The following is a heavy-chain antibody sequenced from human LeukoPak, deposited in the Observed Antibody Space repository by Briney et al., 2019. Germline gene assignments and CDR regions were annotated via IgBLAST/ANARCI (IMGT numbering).Heavy chain of an antibody. D-gene: IGHD3-3*01. CDR2: IYYSGST. CDR1: GGSISSYY. Sequence: SETLSLTCTVSGGSISSYYWSWIRQPPGKGLEWIGYIYYSGSTNYNPSLESRVTISVDTSRNQFFLKLNSVTAADTAVYYCARGDGYYTDIDYWGQGALVTVSS. V-gene: IGHV4-59*01. CDR3: ARGDGYYTDIDY. J-gene: IGHJ4*02.